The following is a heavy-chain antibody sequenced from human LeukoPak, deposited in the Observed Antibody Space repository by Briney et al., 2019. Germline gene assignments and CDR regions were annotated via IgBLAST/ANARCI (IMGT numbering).Heavy chain of an antibody. CDR1: GYTYTSYD. V-gene: IGHV1-8*01. J-gene: IGHJ5*02. D-gene: IGHD3-3*01. CDR2: MNPNSGNT. CDR3: ARGGPPYYDFWSGYDWFDP. Sequence: ASVKVSCKASGYTYTSYDINWVRQATGQGLEWMGWMNPNSGNTGYAQKFQGRVTMTRNTSISTAYMELSSLRSEDTAVYYCARGGPPYYDFWSGYDWFDPWGQGTLVTVSS.